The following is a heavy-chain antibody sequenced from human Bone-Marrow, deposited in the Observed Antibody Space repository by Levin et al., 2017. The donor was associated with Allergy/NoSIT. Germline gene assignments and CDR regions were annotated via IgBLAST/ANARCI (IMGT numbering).Heavy chain of an antibody. CDR2: IYNSGTT. D-gene: IGHD6-6*01. CDR3: ARGRRSSSQYYGLDV. Sequence: SQTLSLTCTVSGGSIGTYYWSWIRQSPGKGLEWIGYIYNSGTTNHNPSLKSRVTISVDTSKKQFSLNLSSVTAADTAVYYCARGRRSSSQYYGLDVWAQGTTVTVSS. V-gene: IGHV4-59*01. J-gene: IGHJ6*02. CDR1: GGSIGTYY.